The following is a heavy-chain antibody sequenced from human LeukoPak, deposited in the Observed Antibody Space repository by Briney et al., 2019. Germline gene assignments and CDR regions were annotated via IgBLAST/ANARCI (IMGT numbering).Heavy chain of an antibody. CDR3: ARVGVAAAAPLFFDY. V-gene: IGHV3-53*01. CDR1: RFTVSSNY. J-gene: IGHJ4*02. Sequence: GGSLRLSCAASRFTVSSNYMSWVRQAPGKGLEWVSVIYSGGSTYYADSVKGRFTISRDNSKNTLYLQMNSLRAEDTAVYYCARVGVAAAAPLFFDYWGQGTLVTVSS. D-gene: IGHD6-13*01. CDR2: IYSGGST.